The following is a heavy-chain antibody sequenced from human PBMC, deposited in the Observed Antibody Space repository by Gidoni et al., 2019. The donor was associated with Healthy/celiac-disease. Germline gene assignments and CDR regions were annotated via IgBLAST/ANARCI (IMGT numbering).Heavy chain of an antibody. V-gene: IGHV1-2*04. Sequence: QVQLVQSGAEVKKPGASVKVSCKASGYTFTGYYMHWVRQAPGQGLEWMGWINPNSGGTNYAQKFQGWVTMTRDTSISTAYMELSRLRSDDTAVYYCAREFGAAAGRDAFDIWGQGTMVTVSS. J-gene: IGHJ3*02. D-gene: IGHD6-13*01. CDR3: AREFGAAAGRDAFDI. CDR1: GYTFTGYY. CDR2: INPNSGGT.